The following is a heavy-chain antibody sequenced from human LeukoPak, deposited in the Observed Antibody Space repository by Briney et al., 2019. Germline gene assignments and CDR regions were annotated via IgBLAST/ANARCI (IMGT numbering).Heavy chain of an antibody. CDR3: ARGNGYSYGVFDY. J-gene: IGHJ4*02. Sequence: GGSLRLSCAASGFTVSSNYMNWVRQAAGKGLEWVSYISGSGTTIYYEDSVKGRFTISRDNAKNSVYLQMNSLRAEDTAVYYCARGNGYSYGVFDYWGQGTLVTVSS. CDR1: GFTVSSNY. D-gene: IGHD5-18*01. CDR2: ISGSGTTI. V-gene: IGHV3-48*03.